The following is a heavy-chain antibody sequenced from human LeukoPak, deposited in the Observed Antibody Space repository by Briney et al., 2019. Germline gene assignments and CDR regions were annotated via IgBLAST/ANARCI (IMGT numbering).Heavy chain of an antibody. J-gene: IGHJ4*02. Sequence: SETLSLTCAVYGGSFSGYYWSWIRQPPGKGLEWIGEINHSGSTNYNPSLKSRVTISVDTSKNQFSLKLSSVTAADTAVYYCARVRGVHHLDYWGQGTLVTVSS. CDR1: GGSFSGYY. CDR3: ARVRGVHHLDY. V-gene: IGHV4-34*01. CDR2: INHSGST. D-gene: IGHD3-10*01.